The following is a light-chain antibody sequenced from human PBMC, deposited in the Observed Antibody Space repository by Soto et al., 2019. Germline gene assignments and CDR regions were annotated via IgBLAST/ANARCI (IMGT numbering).Light chain of an antibody. V-gene: IGKV1-12*01. Sequence: DSQMPQSPSSVSASVGDRVTITCRASQGISSWLAWYQQKPGKAPNLLIHGGSILQSGVPPRFSGGGGGTDFTLTISSLQPEDFASYYCQQIYTIPLTFGGGTKVDIK. J-gene: IGKJ4*01. CDR3: QQIYTIPLT. CDR1: QGISSW. CDR2: GGS.